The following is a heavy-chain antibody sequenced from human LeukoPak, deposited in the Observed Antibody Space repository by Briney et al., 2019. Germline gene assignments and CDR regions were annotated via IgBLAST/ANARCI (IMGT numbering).Heavy chain of an antibody. D-gene: IGHD5-24*01. Sequence: PGGSLRLSCAASGFTFSSYAMGWVRQAPGKRPEWVSSLTDSGGTTYHVDSVKGRFTISRDNSKNTLYLHMNSLRAEDTAMYYCAKKRDAFDIWGQGTVVAVSS. V-gene: IGHV3-23*01. CDR1: GFTFSSYA. J-gene: IGHJ3*02. CDR2: LTDSGGTT. CDR3: AKKRDAFDI.